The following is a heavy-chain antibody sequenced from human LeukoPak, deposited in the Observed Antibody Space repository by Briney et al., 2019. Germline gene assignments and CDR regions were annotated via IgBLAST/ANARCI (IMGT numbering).Heavy chain of an antibody. J-gene: IGHJ6*04. CDR1: GFTFSSYW. CDR2: IKQDGSEK. CDR3: ARDPPPTFNYGSGRGYYYGMDV. V-gene: IGHV3-7*03. D-gene: IGHD3-10*01. Sequence: GGSLRLSCAASGFTFSSYWMSWVRQAPGKGLERVANIKQDGSEKCYVDSVKGRFTISRDNAKNSLYLQLNSLRAEDTAVYYCARDPPPTFNYGSGRGYYYGMDVWGKGTTVTVSS.